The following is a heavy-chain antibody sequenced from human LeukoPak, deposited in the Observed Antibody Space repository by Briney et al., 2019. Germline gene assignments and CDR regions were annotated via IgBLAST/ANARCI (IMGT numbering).Heavy chain of an antibody. D-gene: IGHD3-22*01. CDR3: AKTYYYDSSGYYEEY. CDR1: GFTFDDYA. CDR2: IRGDGGST. Sequence: PGGSLRLSCAASGFTFDDYAMHWVRQAPGKGLEWVSLIRGDGGSTYYADSVKGRFTISRDNSKNSLYLQMNSLRTEDTALYYCAKTYYYDSSGYYEEYWGQGTLVTVSS. V-gene: IGHV3-43*02. J-gene: IGHJ4*02.